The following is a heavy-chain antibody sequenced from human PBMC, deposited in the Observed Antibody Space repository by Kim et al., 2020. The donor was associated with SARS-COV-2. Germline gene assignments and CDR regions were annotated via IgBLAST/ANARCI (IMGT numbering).Heavy chain of an antibody. V-gene: IGHV4-30-2*01. CDR3: ARVRLWFGEFNGYFDL. CDR1: GGSISSGGYS. CDR2: IYHSGST. Sequence: SETLSLTCAVSGGSISSGGYSWSWIRQPPGKGLEWIGYIYHSGSTYYNPSLKSRVTISVDRSKNQFSLKLSSVTAADTAVYYCARVRLWFGEFNGYFDLWGRGTLVTVSS. J-gene: IGHJ2*01. D-gene: IGHD3-10*01.